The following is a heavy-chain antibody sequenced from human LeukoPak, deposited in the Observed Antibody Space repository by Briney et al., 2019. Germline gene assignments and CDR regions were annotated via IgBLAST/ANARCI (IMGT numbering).Heavy chain of an antibody. Sequence: GGSLRLSCAASGFTFSNSWMSWIRQAPGKGLEWVANINQDGKDKNFVDAVKGRITISRDNAKNSIFLQIDNLRVNDTAVYYCARDRYDYFDYWGQGTLVTVAS. CDR1: GFTFSNSW. CDR2: INQDGKDK. D-gene: IGHD2-2*01. CDR3: ARDRYDYFDY. J-gene: IGHJ4*02. V-gene: IGHV3-7*01.